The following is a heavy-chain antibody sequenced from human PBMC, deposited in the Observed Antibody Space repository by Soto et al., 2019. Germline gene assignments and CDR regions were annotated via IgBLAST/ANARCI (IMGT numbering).Heavy chain of an antibody. Sequence: ASVKVSCKASGYTFTSYGISWVRQAPGQGLEWMGWISAYNGNTNYAQKLQGRVTMTTDTSTSTAYMELRSLRSDDTAVYYCGRVNLYYYGSGSYYMVDAFDIWGQGTMVTVSS. CDR1: GYTFTSYG. D-gene: IGHD3-10*01. CDR2: ISAYNGNT. J-gene: IGHJ3*02. CDR3: GRVNLYYYGSGSYYMVDAFDI. V-gene: IGHV1-18*01.